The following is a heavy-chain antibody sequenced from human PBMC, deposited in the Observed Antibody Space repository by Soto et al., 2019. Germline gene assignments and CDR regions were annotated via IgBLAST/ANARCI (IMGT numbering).Heavy chain of an antibody. CDR3: DQRIRDYGFGRQRANDCDP. V-gene: IGHV2-5*02. Sequence: QITLKESGPALVRPTQTLTLTCTFSGFSLSTTGVGVGWIRQPPGKALEWLALIYWDDDKRYSPSLKCRPPIPKATSNNAVILTLTITAPVDTATYYCDQRIRDYGFGRQRANDCDPWGQGTLVTVSS. CDR1: GFSLSTTGVG. J-gene: IGHJ5*02. D-gene: IGHD3-10*01. CDR2: IYWDDDK.